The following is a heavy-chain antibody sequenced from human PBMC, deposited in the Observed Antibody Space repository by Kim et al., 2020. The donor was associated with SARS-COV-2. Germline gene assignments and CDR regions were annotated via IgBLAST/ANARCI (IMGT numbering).Heavy chain of an antibody. CDR1: GYTFTGYY. Sequence: ASVKVSCKASGYTFTGYYIYWVRQAPGQGLEWMGRISPSSGDTIYAQNFQGRLTMTRDTSISTAYLELSSLTSDDTAVYYCARGGAYCSGPYCYGTDYWGQGTLVTVSS. J-gene: IGHJ4*02. V-gene: IGHV1-2*06. D-gene: IGHD2-15*01. CDR2: ISPSSGDT. CDR3: ARGGAYCSGPYCYGTDY.